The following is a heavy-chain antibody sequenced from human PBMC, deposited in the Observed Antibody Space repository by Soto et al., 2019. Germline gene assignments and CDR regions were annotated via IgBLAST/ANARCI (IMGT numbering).Heavy chain of an antibody. CDR1: GDSIISSNW. D-gene: IGHD5-12*01. V-gene: IGHV4-4*02. J-gene: IGHJ5*02. CDR3: ARAGTGGYSGYDVVRTYWVEP. CDR2: IYHSGST. Sequence: SETLSLTSAVAGDSIISSNWWSRVSQPPGKGLEWIGEIYHSGSTNYNPSLKSRVTISVDKSKNQFSLKLSSVTAADTAVYYCARAGTGGYSGYDVVRTYWVEPWGQGTLVTVSA.